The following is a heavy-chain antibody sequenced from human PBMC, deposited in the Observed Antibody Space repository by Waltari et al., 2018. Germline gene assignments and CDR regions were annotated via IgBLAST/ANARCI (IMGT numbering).Heavy chain of an antibody. J-gene: IGHJ3*02. Sequence: EVQLLESGGDLVQPGGSLRLSCAASGFSFRSFGMSWVRQAPGKGLEWVSAIGAVTSTYYADSVKGRFTISRDNSKNTLYLQMNSLRAEDTAVYYCARDSAITELAFDIWGQGTMVTVSS. V-gene: IGHV3-23*01. CDR1: GFSFRSFG. CDR2: IGAVTST. CDR3: ARDSAITELAFDI. D-gene: IGHD5-12*01.